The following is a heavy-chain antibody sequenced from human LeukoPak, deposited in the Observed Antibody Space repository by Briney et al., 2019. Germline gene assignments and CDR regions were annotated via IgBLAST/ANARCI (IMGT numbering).Heavy chain of an antibody. CDR2: IYYSGST. V-gene: IGHV4-59*08. J-gene: IGHJ3*02. Sequence: PSETLSLTCTVSGGSISSYYWSWIRQPPGKGLEWIGYIYYSGSTNYNPSLKGRVTISVDTSKNQFSLKLSSVTAADTAVYYCARHPSYYYDSSGYYGNDAFDIWGQGTMVTVSS. CDR3: ARHPSYYYDSSGYYGNDAFDI. CDR1: GGSISSYY. D-gene: IGHD3-22*01.